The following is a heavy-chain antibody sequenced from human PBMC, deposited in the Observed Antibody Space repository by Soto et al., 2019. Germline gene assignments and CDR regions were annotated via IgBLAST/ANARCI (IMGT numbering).Heavy chain of an antibody. Sequence: SETLSLTCTVSGGSISSYYWSWVRQPPGKGLEWIGYIYYSGSTNYNPSLKSRVTISVDTSKNQFSLKLSSVTAADTAVYYCARGTTFGGVIAHNWFDPWGQGTLVTVSS. CDR1: GGSISSYY. J-gene: IGHJ5*02. V-gene: IGHV4-59*01. CDR3: ARGTTFGGVIAHNWFDP. D-gene: IGHD3-16*02. CDR2: IYYSGST.